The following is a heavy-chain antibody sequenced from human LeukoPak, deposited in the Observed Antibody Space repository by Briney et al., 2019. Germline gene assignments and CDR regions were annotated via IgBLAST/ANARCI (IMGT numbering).Heavy chain of an antibody. CDR3: AKDKAAYSGYDTPLDY. D-gene: IGHD5-12*01. CDR2: INHSGST. Sequence: PSETLSLTCAVYGGSFSGYYWSWIRQPPGKGLEWIGEINHSGSTNYNPSLKSRVTISVDTSKNQFSLELSSVTAADTAVYYCAKDKAAYSGYDTPLDYWGQGTLVTVSS. CDR1: GGSFSGYY. V-gene: IGHV4-34*01. J-gene: IGHJ4*02.